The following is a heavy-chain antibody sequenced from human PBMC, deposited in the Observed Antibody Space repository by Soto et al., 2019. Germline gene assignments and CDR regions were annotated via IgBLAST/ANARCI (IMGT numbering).Heavy chain of an antibody. CDR2: ISISSGYI. D-gene: IGHD3-16*02. CDR1: GFAFNSHS. CDR3: ARAPLLSSRHVNSLYYYGMDV. J-gene: IGHJ6*02. Sequence: GGSLRLSCAASGFAFNSHSMTWVRQAPGKGLEWVSSISISSGYIYYADPVRGRFTISRDNSKNSLSLEMNSLRVDDTAVYFCARAPLLSSRHVNSLYYYGMDVWGPGTTVTVSS. V-gene: IGHV3-21*01.